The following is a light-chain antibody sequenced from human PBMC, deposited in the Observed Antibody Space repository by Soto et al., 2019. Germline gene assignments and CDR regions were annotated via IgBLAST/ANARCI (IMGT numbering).Light chain of an antibody. J-gene: IGLJ1*01. Sequence: QSALTQPASVSLSPGQSITISCTGTSSDVGNYNLVSWFQQYPGKAPKLMIYEGSKRPAGVSDRFSGSKSGNTASLTISGLQAEDEADYHCCSFAGSRTFVFGTGTKVTVL. CDR2: EGS. CDR1: SSDVGNYNL. CDR3: CSFAGSRTFV. V-gene: IGLV2-23*01.